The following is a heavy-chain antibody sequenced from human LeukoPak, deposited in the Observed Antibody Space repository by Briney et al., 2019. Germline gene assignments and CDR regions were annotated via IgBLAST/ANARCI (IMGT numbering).Heavy chain of an antibody. J-gene: IGHJ4*02. D-gene: IGHD3-22*01. CDR2: IYYSGST. Sequence: PSQTLSHTCTVSGGSISSGGYYWSWIRQHPGKGLEWIGYIYYSGSTYYNPSLKSRVTISVDTSKNQFSLKLSSVTAADTALYYCARSHYYDSSGYPDYWGQGTLVTVSS. V-gene: IGHV4-31*03. CDR3: ARSHYYDSSGYPDY. CDR1: GGSISSGGYY.